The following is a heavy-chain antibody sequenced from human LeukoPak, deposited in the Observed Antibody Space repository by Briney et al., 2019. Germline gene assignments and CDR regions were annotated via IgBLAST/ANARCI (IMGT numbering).Heavy chain of an antibody. J-gene: IGHJ4*02. CDR1: GFTFSDYY. V-gene: IGHV3-11*01. CDR3: ARKGYNWNDDY. Sequence: SGGPLRLSCAASGFTFSDYYMSWIRQAPGKGLEWLSYISSSGTTIYYADSVKGRFTISRDNAKNSLYLRMNSLRAEDTAVYYCARKGYNWNDDYWGQGTLVTVSS. D-gene: IGHD1-20*01. CDR2: ISSSGTTI.